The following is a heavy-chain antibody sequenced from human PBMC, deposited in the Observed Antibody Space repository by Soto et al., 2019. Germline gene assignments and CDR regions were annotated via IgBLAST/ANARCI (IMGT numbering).Heavy chain of an antibody. V-gene: IGHV1-46*01. D-gene: IGHD2-21*01. CDR2: INPSGGST. CDR3: ARMVVNTAPFDY. J-gene: IGHJ4*02. CDR1: GYTFTSYY. Sequence: VASVKVSCKASGYTFTSYYMHWVRQAPGQGLEWMGIINPSGGSTSYAQKFQGRVTMTRDTSTSTVYLELSSLRSEDTAVYYCARMVVNTAPFDYWGQGTLVTVSS.